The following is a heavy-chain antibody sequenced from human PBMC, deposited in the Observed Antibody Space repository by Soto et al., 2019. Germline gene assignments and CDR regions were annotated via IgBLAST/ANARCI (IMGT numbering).Heavy chain of an antibody. CDR2: INHSGST. CDR3: ARGPPPTDSSSSGGAFDI. J-gene: IGHJ3*02. D-gene: IGHD6-6*01. CDR1: GGSFSGYY. V-gene: IGHV4-34*01. Sequence: SETLSLTCAVYGGSFSGYYWSWIRQPPGKGLEWIGEINHSGSTNYNPSLKSRVTISVDTSKNQFSLKLSSVTAADTAVYYCARGPPPTDSSSSGGAFDIWGQGTMVTVSS.